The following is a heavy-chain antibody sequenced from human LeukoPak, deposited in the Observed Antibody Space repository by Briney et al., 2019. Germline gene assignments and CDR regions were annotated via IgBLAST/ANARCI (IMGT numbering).Heavy chain of an antibody. CDR3: TKGGGSISGVVTGVAFDV. CDR1: GFTFGAHA. D-gene: IGHD3-3*01. Sequence: GGSLRLSCAASGFTFGAHAMHWVRLVPGKGLEWVSGISWNGGETGYTDSVRDRFTISRDNPKKLLYLQLSSLRAEDTALYYCTKGGGSISGVVTGVAFDVWGQGTMVTVSS. V-gene: IGHV3-9*01. J-gene: IGHJ3*01. CDR2: ISWNGGET.